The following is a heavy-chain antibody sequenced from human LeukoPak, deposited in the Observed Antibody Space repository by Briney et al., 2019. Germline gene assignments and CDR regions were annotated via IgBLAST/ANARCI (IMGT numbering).Heavy chain of an antibody. D-gene: IGHD1-26*01. J-gene: IGHJ4*02. V-gene: IGHV3-23*01. CDR3: ATSIVGATTGFDY. CDR2: ISDSDGRT. CDR1: GFIFSSYT. Sequence: PGGSLRLSCAASGFIFSSYTMSWVRQAPGKGLEWVSVISDSDGRTNYADSVKGRFTISRDNSKNTVYLQMNSLRVEDTAVYYCATSIVGATTGFDYWGQGTLVTVSS.